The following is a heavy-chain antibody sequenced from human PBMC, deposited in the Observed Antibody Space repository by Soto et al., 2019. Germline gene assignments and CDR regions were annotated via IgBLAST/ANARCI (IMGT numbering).Heavy chain of an antibody. J-gene: IGHJ1*01. CDR3: ARGVSNWYGYIHH. CDR2: IHYTGST. Sequence: PSETLSLTCTVSGGSIGSGTHYWSWIRQPPGKRLQWIGYIHYTGSTTYHPPHKSRVTISVDTSKNQTSTRLSSVTAADTALYYCARGVSNWYGYIHHWRQRTLVTVSS. V-gene: IGHV4-61*01. CDR1: GGSIGSGTHY. D-gene: IGHD6-13*01.